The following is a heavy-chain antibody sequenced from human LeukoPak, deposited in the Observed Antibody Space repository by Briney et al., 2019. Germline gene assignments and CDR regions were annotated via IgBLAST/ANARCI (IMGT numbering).Heavy chain of an antibody. Sequence: GGSLRLSCAASGFTFSSYSMNWVRQAPGKGLEWVANIKQDGSEKYYVDSVKGRFTISRDNAKNSLYLQMNSLRAEDTAVYYCARDYYDSSGYSDYWGQGTLVTVSS. CDR1: GFTFSSYS. D-gene: IGHD3-22*01. J-gene: IGHJ4*02. CDR2: IKQDGSEK. V-gene: IGHV3-7*01. CDR3: ARDYYDSSGYSDY.